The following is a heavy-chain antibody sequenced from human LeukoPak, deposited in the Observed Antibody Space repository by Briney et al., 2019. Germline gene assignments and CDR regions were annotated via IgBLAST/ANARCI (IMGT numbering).Heavy chain of an antibody. V-gene: IGHV3-30*03. CDR1: GFTFSSYG. Sequence: GGSLRLSCAASGFTFSSYGMHWVRQAPGKGLEWVAVISYDGSNKYYADSVKGRFTISRDNSKNTLYLQMNGLRAEDTAVYYCARELAAWGQGTLVTVSS. CDR3: ARELAA. D-gene: IGHD6-13*01. CDR2: ISYDGSNK. J-gene: IGHJ4*02.